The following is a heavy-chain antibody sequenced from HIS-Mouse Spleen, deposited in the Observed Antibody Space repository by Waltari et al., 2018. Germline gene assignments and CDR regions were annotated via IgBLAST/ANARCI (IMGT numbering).Heavy chain of an antibody. V-gene: IGHV4-39*07. D-gene: IGHD6-13*01. CDR2: IYYSGST. J-gene: IGHJ2*01. Sequence: QLQLQASGPGLVKPSETLSLTCTVSGGSICSSSCYWGWIRQPPGKGLEWIGSIYYSGSTYYNPSLKSRVTISVDTSKNQFSLKLSSVTAADTAVYYCAREIPYSSSWYDWYFDLWGRGTLVTVSS. CDR1: GGSICSSSCY. CDR3: AREIPYSSSWYDWYFDL.